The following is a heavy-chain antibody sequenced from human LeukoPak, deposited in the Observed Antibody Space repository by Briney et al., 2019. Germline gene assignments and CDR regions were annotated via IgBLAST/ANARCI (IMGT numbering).Heavy chain of an antibody. Sequence: ASVKVSCKASGYTFTSYDINWVRQGTGQGLEWMGWMNPNSGNTGYAQKFQGRVTMTRNTSISTAYMELSSLRSEDTAVYYCARWDYSSSRSYYYYGMDVWGQGTTVTVSS. V-gene: IGHV1-8*01. D-gene: IGHD4-11*01. CDR2: MNPNSGNT. CDR3: ARWDYSSSRSYYYYGMDV. J-gene: IGHJ6*02. CDR1: GYTFTSYD.